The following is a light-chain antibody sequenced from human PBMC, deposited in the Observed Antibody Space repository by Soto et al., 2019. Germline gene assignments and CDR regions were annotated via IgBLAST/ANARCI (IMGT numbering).Light chain of an antibody. CDR2: DVT. CDR3: CSYAGSYTWV. V-gene: IGLV2-11*01. Sequence: QSALTQPRSVSGSPGQSVTISCTGTSSDVGGYTFVSWYQQHPGKAPKLLIYDVTQRPSGVPDRFSGSQSGNTASLTISGLQADDESDYYCCSYAGSYTWVFGGGTKLTVL. CDR1: SSDVGGYTF. J-gene: IGLJ2*01.